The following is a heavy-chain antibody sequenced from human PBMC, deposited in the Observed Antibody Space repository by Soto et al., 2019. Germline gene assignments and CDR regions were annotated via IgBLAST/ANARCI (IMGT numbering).Heavy chain of an antibody. CDR1: GFSLSNARMG. CDR3: ARMEGYNWNLASGMDV. Sequence: QVTLKESGPVLVKPTETLTLTCTVSGFSLSNARMGVSWIRQPPGKALEWLANIFSNDEKSYSTSLKSRLTISKDTSKSQVVLTMTNMDPVDTATYYCARMEGYNWNLASGMDVWGQGTTVTVSS. J-gene: IGHJ6*02. CDR2: IFSNDEK. D-gene: IGHD1-1*01. V-gene: IGHV2-26*01.